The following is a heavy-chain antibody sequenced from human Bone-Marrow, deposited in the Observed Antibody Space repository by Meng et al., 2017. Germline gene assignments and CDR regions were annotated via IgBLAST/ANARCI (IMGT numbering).Heavy chain of an antibody. CDR2: IIPIFGTA. V-gene: IGHV1-69*05. CDR3: ASTKRDGYNWDWMYFDY. J-gene: IGHJ4*02. Sequence: SVKVSCKASGGTFSSYAISWVRQAPGQGPEWMGGIIPIFGTANYAQKFQGRVTITTDESTSAAYMKLSSLRSEDTAVYYCASTKRDGYNWDWMYFDYWGQGTLVTVSS. CDR1: GGTFSSYA. D-gene: IGHD5-24*01.